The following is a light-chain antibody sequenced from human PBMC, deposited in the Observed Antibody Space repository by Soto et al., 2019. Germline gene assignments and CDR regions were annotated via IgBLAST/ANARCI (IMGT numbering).Light chain of an antibody. CDR2: KAS. J-gene: IGKJ2*01. CDR3: QQYNTYPRT. V-gene: IGKV1-5*03. CDR1: QSISTW. Sequence: DIQMTQSPSTLSASVGDRVTITCRASQSISTWLAWYQQKPGKAPIILIYKASSLESGVTSTFSGSGSGTEFTLTISSLQADDFANYYCQQYNTYPRTFGQGTKLEIK.